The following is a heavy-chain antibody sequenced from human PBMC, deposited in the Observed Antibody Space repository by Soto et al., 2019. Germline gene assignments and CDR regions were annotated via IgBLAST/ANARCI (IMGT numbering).Heavy chain of an antibody. J-gene: IGHJ4*02. CDR3: VREINTDPTAYYAFAY. D-gene: IGHD3-9*01. CDR1: GYTFTAYG. Sequence: QVQLVQSGPEVTMPGASVKVSCKTSGYTFTAYGLAWLRQAPGQRPEWLGWVGTANANTNYAEKFQVRVTMTSDRATTTTYMELRSLRSDDTAGYYWVREINTDPTAYYAFAYWGQGTLVTVSS. CDR2: VGTANANT. V-gene: IGHV1-18*01.